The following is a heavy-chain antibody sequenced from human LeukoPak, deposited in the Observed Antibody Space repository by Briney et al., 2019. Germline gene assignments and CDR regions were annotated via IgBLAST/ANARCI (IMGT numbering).Heavy chain of an antibody. J-gene: IGHJ4*02. CDR3: ARDDCSSTSCYPY. CDR1: GFTFSSYS. D-gene: IGHD2-2*01. CDR2: ISSSSSTI. Sequence: GGSLRLSCAASGFTFSSYSMNWVRQAPGKGLERVSYISSSSSTIYYADSVKGRFTISRDNAKNSLYLQMNSLRAEDTAVYYCARDDCSSTSCYPYWGQGTLVTVSS. V-gene: IGHV3-48*01.